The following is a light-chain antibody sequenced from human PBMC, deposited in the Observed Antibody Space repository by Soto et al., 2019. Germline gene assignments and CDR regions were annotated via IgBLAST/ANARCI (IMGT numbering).Light chain of an antibody. V-gene: IGKV1-33*01. CDR2: DAS. CDR1: QDISNY. Sequence: DIQMTQSPSSLSASVGDRVTITCQASQDISNYLNWYQQKPGKAPKLLIYDASNLETGVPSRFSGSGSGTDFTFPISSLQPEDIATYYCQQYDNLLTCGGGTKVEIK. CDR3: QQYDNLLT. J-gene: IGKJ4*01.